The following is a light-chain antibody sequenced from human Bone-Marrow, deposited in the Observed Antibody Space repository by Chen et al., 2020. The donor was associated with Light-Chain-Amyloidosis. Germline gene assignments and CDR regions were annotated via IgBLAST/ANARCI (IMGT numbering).Light chain of an antibody. Sequence: SELTQDPAVSVALGQTVTITCQGDSLRRYYASWHQQKPGQAPVVVIYGKDNRPSGIPDRFSASSSGNTASLTITGAQAEDEAGYYCNSRDSSGNHLLFGGGTTLTVL. J-gene: IGLJ2*01. V-gene: IGLV3-19*01. CDR1: SLRRYY. CDR2: GKD. CDR3: NSRDSSGNHLL.